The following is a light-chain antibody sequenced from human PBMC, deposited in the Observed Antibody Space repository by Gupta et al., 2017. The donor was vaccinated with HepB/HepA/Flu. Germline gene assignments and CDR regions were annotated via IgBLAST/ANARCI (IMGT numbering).Light chain of an antibody. CDR1: QSLLYSNGYHY. CDR2: LGS. Sequence: DIVLTQSPLSLPVTPGEPASISCRSSQSLLYSNGYHYLDWYLQKPGQSPQILIYLGSNRAPGVPDRFSVSRSGTDFTLTISRVEAEDVGIYYCFQALQTPFTFGPGTSVDIK. V-gene: IGKV2-28*01. CDR3: FQALQTPFT. J-gene: IGKJ3*01.